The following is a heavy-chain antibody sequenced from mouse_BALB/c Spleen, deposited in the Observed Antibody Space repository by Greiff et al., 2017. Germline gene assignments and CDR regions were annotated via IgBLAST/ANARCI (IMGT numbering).Heavy chain of an antibody. CDR2: IRNKANGYTT. CDR1: GFTFTDYY. V-gene: IGHV7-3*02. J-gene: IGHJ3*01. Sequence: EVMLVESGGGLVQPGGSLRLSCATSGFTFTDYYMSWVRQPPGKALEWLGFIRNKANGYTTEYSASVKGRFTISRDNSQSILYLQMNTLRAEDSATYYWARDCYFSPWFAYWGQGTLVTVSA. D-gene: IGHD2-12*01. CDR3: ARDCYFSPWFAY.